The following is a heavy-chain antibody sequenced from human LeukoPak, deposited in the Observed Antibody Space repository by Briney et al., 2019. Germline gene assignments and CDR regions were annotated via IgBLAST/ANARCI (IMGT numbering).Heavy chain of an antibody. Sequence: GGSLRLSCAASGFTFSSYWMSWVRQAPGKGLEWVANTKQDGSEKYYVDSVKGRFTISRDNAKNSLYLQMNSVRAEDTAVYYCARVTTEQYFALDFDYWGQGTLVTVSS. V-gene: IGHV3-7*01. CDR3: ARVTTEQYFALDFDY. CDR2: TKQDGSEK. CDR1: GFTFSSYW. D-gene: IGHD3-9*01. J-gene: IGHJ4*02.